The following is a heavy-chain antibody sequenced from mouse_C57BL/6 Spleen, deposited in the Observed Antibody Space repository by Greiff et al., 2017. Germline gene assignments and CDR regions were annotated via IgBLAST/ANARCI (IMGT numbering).Heavy chain of an antibody. CDR3: ARGPITTVVDFDV. CDR2: ISSGSSTI. V-gene: IGHV5-17*01. D-gene: IGHD1-1*01. Sequence: EVKVEESGGGLVKPGGSLKLSCAASGFTFSDYGMHWVRQAPEKGLEWVAYISSGSSTIYYADTVKGRFTISRDNAKNTLFLQMTSLRSEDTAMYYCARGPITTVVDFDVWGTGTTVTVSS. CDR1: GFTFSDYG. J-gene: IGHJ1*03.